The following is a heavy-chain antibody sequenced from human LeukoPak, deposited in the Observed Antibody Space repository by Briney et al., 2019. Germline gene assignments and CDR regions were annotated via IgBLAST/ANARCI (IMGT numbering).Heavy chain of an antibody. CDR2: INTDGSSE. Sequence: GGSLRLSCAASGFTFSGYWMLWVRQAPGKGPVWVSRINTDGSSENNADSVRGRFTISRDNAKNTLYLQMNSLRAEDTAVYYCARGGIVGGTTHLVFDYWGQGTLVTVSS. D-gene: IGHD1-26*01. J-gene: IGHJ4*02. CDR3: ARGGIVGGTTHLVFDY. V-gene: IGHV3-74*01. CDR1: GFTFSGYW.